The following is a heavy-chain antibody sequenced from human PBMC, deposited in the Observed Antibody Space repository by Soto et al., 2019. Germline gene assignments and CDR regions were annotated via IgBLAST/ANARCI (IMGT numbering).Heavy chain of an antibody. V-gene: IGHV4-30-4*01. CDR3: AREPKQNYDSSPWNGGLDS. CDR2: IYYTGNN. D-gene: IGHD3-22*01. CDR1: GDSISSPHSY. Sequence: SETQSLTCTVSGDSISSPHSYWTWIRQPPGKGLEWVGYIYYTGNNFYNPALKSRVAMSVDPSTNKFSLKLASVTDADTAVYFCAREPKQNYDSSPWNGGLDSWGPGTLGTVSS. J-gene: IGHJ4*02.